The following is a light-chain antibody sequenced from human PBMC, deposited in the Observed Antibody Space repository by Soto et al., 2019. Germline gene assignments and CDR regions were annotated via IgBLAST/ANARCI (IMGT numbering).Light chain of an antibody. J-gene: IGLJ1*01. Sequence: QSALTQPPSASGSFGQSVTISCTGTSSDVGGYNYVSWYQQYPGKAPKLMIYEVSERPSGLPDRFSGSKSGNTASLTVSGLQADDEADYYCSSYSGTNYHYVFGTGTKLTVL. V-gene: IGLV2-8*01. CDR3: SSYSGTNYHYV. CDR1: SSDVGGYNY. CDR2: EVS.